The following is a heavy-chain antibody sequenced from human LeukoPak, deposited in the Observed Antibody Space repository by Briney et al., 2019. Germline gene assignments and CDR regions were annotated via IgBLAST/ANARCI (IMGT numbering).Heavy chain of an antibody. Sequence: PSQTLSLTCAVSGGSISSGGYSWRWIRQPPGKGLEWIGYIYHSGSTYYNPSLKSRVTISVDTSKNQFSLKLSSVTAADTAVYYCARDWKTTTVTPPYYYYYYMDVWGKGTTVTVSS. J-gene: IGHJ6*03. CDR3: ARDWKTTTVTPPYYYYYYMDV. D-gene: IGHD4-11*01. CDR1: GGSISSGGYS. CDR2: IYHSGST. V-gene: IGHV4-30-2*01.